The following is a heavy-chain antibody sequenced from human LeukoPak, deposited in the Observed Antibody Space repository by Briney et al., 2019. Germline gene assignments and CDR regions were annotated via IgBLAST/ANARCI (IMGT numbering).Heavy chain of an antibody. CDR1: GFTFSSYS. J-gene: IGHJ2*01. D-gene: IGHD5-18*01. CDR3: ARDRADVDTAMPEDWCFDL. V-gene: IGHV3-21*01. Sequence: GGSLRLSCAASGFTFSSYSMNWVRQAPGKGLEWVSSISSSSSYIYYADSVKGRFTISRDNAKNSLYLQMNSLRAEDTAVYYCARDRADVDTAMPEDWCFDLWGRGTLVTVSS. CDR2: ISSSSSYI.